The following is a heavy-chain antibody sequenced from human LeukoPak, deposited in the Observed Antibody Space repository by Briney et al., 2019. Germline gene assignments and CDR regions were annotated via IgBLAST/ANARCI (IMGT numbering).Heavy chain of an antibody. D-gene: IGHD1-26*01. CDR1: GFTFSSYS. Sequence: GGSLRLSCAASGFTFSSYSMHWVRQAPGKGLEYVSAISSNGDNTYYANSVKGRFTISRDNSKNTLYLQMASLRGEDTAVYYCARAPREGFSGSYHDYWGQGTPVTVSS. V-gene: IGHV3-64*01. J-gene: IGHJ4*02. CDR2: ISSNGDNT. CDR3: ARAPREGFSGSYHDY.